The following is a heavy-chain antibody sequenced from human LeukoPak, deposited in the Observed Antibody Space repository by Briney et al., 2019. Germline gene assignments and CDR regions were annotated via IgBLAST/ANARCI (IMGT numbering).Heavy chain of an antibody. J-gene: IGHJ4*02. CDR3: ARHFTEVGRFDY. Sequence: GGSLRLSCAASGFTFSSYGMHWVRQAPGKGLEWVAVIWYDGSNKYYADSVKGRFTISRDNSKNTLYLQMNSLRAEDTAVYYCARHFTEVGRFDYWGQGTLVTVSS. CDR1: GFTFSSYG. CDR2: IWYDGSNK. V-gene: IGHV3-33*01. D-gene: IGHD2-8*02.